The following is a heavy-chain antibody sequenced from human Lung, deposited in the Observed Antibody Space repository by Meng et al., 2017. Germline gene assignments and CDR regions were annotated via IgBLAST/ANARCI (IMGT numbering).Heavy chain of an antibody. CDR2: IYWNDDK. D-gene: IGHD1-26*01. CDR3: AHVPPGSYSRDYFDY. V-gene: IGHV2-5*01. J-gene: IGHJ4*02. Sequence: SGPTLVKPTQTLTLICPFFAFSLSTSGVAVGWFRQPPGKALEFLALIYWNDDKNYSPSLKSRLTLTKDTSKNQVVLTMTNMDPVDTATYYCAHVPPGSYSRDYFDYWGQGTLVTVSS. CDR1: AFSLSTSGVA.